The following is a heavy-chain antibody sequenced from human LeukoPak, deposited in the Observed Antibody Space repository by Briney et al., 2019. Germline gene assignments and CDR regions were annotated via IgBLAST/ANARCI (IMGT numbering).Heavy chain of an antibody. CDR2: ISSSSSYI. V-gene: IGHV3-21*01. D-gene: IGHD6-6*01. J-gene: IGHJ5*02. CDR1: GFTFSSYS. CDR3: ARDPYSSSADWFDP. Sequence: PGGSLRLSCAASGFTFSSYSMNWVRQAPGKGLEWVSSISSSSSYIYYADSVKGRFTISRDNANNSLYLQMNSLRAEDTAVYYCARDPYSSSADWFDPWGQGTLVTVSS.